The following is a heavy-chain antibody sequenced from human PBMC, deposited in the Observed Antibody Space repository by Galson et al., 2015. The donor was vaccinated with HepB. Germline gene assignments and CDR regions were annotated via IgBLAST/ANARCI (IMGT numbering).Heavy chain of an antibody. J-gene: IGHJ6*02. CDR1: GFIFSSYA. D-gene: IGHD2-15*01. Sequence: SLRLSCAASGFIFSSYAMHWVRQAPGKGLEWVALISYEGSNKYYADSVAGRSTISRDNSKNTVYLQMNSLRGEDTAVYYCAKVGYSGSSWNSDYYGMDVWGQGTTVTVSS. CDR2: ISYEGSNK. CDR3: AKVGYSGSSWNSDYYGMDV. V-gene: IGHV3-30*04.